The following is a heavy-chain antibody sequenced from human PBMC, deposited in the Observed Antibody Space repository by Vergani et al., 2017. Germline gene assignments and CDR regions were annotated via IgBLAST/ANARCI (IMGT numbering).Heavy chain of an antibody. CDR1: GCTFSSYA. CDR3: AREGRGCSSTSCYDYSYYMDV. Sequence: QVQLVQSGAEVKKPGSSVKVSCKASGCTFSSYAISWVRQAPGQGLGWMGGIIPIFGTANYAQKFQGRVTITANESTSTAYMELSSLRSENTAVYYCAREGRGCSSTSCYDYSYYMDVWGKGTTVTVSS. V-gene: IGHV1-69*01. J-gene: IGHJ6*03. D-gene: IGHD2-2*01. CDR2: IIPIFGTA.